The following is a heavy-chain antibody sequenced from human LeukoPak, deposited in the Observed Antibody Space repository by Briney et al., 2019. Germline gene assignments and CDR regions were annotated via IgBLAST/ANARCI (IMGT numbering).Heavy chain of an antibody. J-gene: IGHJ4*02. CDR1: GFTFSSYA. CDR3: GRDLMVPGVINY. D-gene: IGHD3-10*01. Sequence: GGSLRLSCAASGFTFSSYAMSWVRQAPGKGLEWVSAISGSGGSTYYADSVKGRFTISRDNSKNTLYLQMNSLRAEDTAVYYFGRDLMVPGVINYWGQGTLVTVSS. CDR2: ISGSGGST. V-gene: IGHV3-23*01.